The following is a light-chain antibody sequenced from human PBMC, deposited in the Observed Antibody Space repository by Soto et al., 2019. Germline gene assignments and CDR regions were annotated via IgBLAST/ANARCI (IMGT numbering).Light chain of an antibody. V-gene: IGKV3-20*01. CDR2: GAS. J-gene: IGKJ2*01. CDR1: QSVSSTY. CDR3: EQYDSSPYT. Sequence: EIVLTQSPGTLSLSPGERATLSCRASQSVSSTYFAWYQHKPGQAPRLLIYGASSRETGIPDTFSGSGSGTNSTLTISRLEPEDFAVYYCEQYDSSPYTFGQGTKLEIK.